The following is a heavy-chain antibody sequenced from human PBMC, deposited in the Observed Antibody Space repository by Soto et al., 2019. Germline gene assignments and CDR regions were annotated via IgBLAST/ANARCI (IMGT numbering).Heavy chain of an antibody. CDR3: ARDATSPSIAVAGDMENYYYGMDV. CDR1: GYTFTSYA. Sequence: QVQLVQSGAEVKKPGASVKVSCKASGYTFTSYAMHWVRQAPGQRLEWMGWINAGNGNTKYSQKFQGRVTITRDTSASTAYMELSSLRSEDTAVYYCARDATSPSIAVAGDMENYYYGMDVWGQGTTVTVSS. V-gene: IGHV1-3*01. J-gene: IGHJ6*02. D-gene: IGHD6-19*01. CDR2: INAGNGNT.